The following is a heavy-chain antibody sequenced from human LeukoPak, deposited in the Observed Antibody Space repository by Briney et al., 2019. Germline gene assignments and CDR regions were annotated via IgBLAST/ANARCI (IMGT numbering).Heavy chain of an antibody. Sequence: PGGSLRLSCAASGFTFSSYAMSWVRQAPGKGLEWVSAISGSGGSTYYADSVKGRFTISRDNARNSLFLQMNGLRAEDTAIYYCASDEGNYFDYWGQGTLVTVSS. CDR1: GFTFSSYA. CDR2: ISGSGGST. J-gene: IGHJ4*02. V-gene: IGHV3-23*01. CDR3: ASDEGNYFDY.